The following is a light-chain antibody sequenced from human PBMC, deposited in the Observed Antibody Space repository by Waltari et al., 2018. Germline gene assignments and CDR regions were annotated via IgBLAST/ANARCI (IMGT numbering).Light chain of an antibody. CDR3: QQRSDWPLT. J-gene: IGKJ4*01. CDR1: QSVRSY. CDR2: DAS. Sequence: EIVLTQSPATLSLSPGERATLPCRASQSVRSYLAWYQQKPGQAPRLLIYDASNRATGIPARFSGSGSGTDFTLSISSLEPEDFALYYCQQRSDWPLTFGGGTKVEIK. V-gene: IGKV3-11*01.